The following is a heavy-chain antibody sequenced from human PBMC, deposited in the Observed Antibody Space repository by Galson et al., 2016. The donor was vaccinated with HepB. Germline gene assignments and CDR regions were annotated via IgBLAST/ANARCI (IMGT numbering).Heavy chain of an antibody. Sequence: SLRLSCAASGLSFSNAWMSWVRQAPGKGLEWVGRIKTKSDGGTTQYAAPVEVSFTISRDDSENMLYLQMNNLEPVDTAVYYCTTDGWDISFDYWCQGTRGTVSS. D-gene: IGHD2-15*01. CDR1: GLSFSNAW. J-gene: IGHJ4*02. CDR3: TTDGWDISFDY. CDR2: IKTKSDGGTT. V-gene: IGHV3-15*01.